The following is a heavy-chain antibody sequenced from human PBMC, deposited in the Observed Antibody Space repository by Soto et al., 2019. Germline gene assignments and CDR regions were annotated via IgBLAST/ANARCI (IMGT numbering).Heavy chain of an antibody. D-gene: IGHD2-8*01. CDR3: ARAAVSCTYYSFGMDV. Sequence: ASVKVSCKASGYTFTGHYMHWVRQAPGQGLEWMGWMNPNSGGTNYAQKFQGRVTMTRDTSISTAYMELSRLRSDDTAVYYCARAAVSCTYYSFGMDVWGQGTTVTVSS. J-gene: IGHJ6*02. CDR2: MNPNSGGT. CDR1: GYTFTGHY. V-gene: IGHV1-2*02.